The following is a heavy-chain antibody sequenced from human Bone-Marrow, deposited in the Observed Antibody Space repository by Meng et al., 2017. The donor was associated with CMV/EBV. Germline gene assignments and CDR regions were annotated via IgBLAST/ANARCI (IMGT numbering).Heavy chain of an antibody. Sequence: LSLTCAASGFTFSSYSMNWVRQAPGKGLEWVSSISSSSSYIYYADSVKGRFTISRDNAKNSLYLQMNSLRDEDTAVYYCARGIHCSGGSCPLSLDYWGQGTLVTVSS. V-gene: IGHV3-21*01. CDR2: ISSSSSYI. CDR3: ARGIHCSGGSCPLSLDY. CDR1: GFTFSSYS. J-gene: IGHJ4*02. D-gene: IGHD2-15*01.